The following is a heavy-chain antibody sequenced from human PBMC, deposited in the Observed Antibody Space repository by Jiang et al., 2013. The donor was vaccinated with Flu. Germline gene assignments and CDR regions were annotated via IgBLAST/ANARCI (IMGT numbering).Heavy chain of an antibody. V-gene: IGHV4-59*08. CDR2: FYFSGST. D-gene: IGHD2/OR15-2a*01. J-gene: IGHJ4*02. CDR3: ARAYLYYFDY. CDR1: GDSTSSYY. Sequence: GSGLVKPSETLSLTCTVSGDSTSSYYWNWIRQPPGKGLEWIGYFYFSGSTNYNPSLKSRVTISVDTSKNQFSLKLSSVTAADTAVYYCARAYLYYFDYWGQGTLVTVSS.